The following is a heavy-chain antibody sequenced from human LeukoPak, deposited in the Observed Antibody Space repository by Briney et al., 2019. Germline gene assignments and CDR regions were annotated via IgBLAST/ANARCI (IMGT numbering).Heavy chain of an antibody. CDR3: ARGFGEVWFGEL. J-gene: IGHJ4*02. V-gene: IGHV4-34*01. D-gene: IGHD3-10*01. CDR1: GGSFSGYY. CDR2: INHSGST. Sequence: SETLSLTCAVYGGSFSGYYWSWIRQPPGKGLEWIGEINHSGSTNYNPSLKSRVTISVDTSKNQFSLKLSSVTAADTAVYYCARGFGEVWFGELWGQGTLVTVSS.